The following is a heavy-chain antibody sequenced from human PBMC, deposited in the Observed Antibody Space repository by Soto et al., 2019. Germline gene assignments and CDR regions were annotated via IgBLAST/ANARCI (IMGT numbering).Heavy chain of an antibody. J-gene: IGHJ6*02. V-gene: IGHV1-2*04. CDR3: ARGHSTDCSNGVCSSLYNHEMDV. Sequence: ASVKVSCKASAYTFTDYHVHWVRQAPGQGLEWLGRINPKSGGTSTAQKFQGWVTMTRDTSINTAYMELTRLKSDDTAVYYCARGHSTDCSNGVCSSLYNHEMDVWGQGTTVT. CDR2: INPKSGGT. D-gene: IGHD2-8*01. CDR1: AYTFTDYH.